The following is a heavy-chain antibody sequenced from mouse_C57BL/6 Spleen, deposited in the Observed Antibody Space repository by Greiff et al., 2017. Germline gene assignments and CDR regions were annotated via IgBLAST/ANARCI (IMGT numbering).Heavy chain of an antibody. CDR3: ARDGGSHWYFDV. Sequence: EVTLEESGPGMVKPSQSLSLTCTVTGYSITRGYDWHWIRHFPGNKLEWMGYISYSGSTNYNPSLKSRISITHDTSKNHFFLKLNSVTTEDTATYYCARDGGSHWYFDVWGTGTTVTVSS. CDR1: GYSITRGYD. V-gene: IGHV3-1*01. CDR2: ISYSGST. D-gene: IGHD1-1*02. J-gene: IGHJ1*03.